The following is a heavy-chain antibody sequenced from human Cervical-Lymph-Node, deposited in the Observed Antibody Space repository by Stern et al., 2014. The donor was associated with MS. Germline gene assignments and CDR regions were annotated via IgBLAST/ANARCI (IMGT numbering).Heavy chain of an antibody. D-gene: IGHD3-22*01. J-gene: IGHJ4*02. V-gene: IGHV4-61*01. CDR1: GGSVSSGSYY. CDR2: IYYSGSP. CDR3: ARDRLDSSHPLDY. Sequence: QVQLQESGPGLVKPSETLSLTCTVSGGSVSSGSYYWSWIRQPPGKGLERIGYIYYSGSPNYNPALKSRFTISVDTSKNQFSLKLSSVTAADTAVYYGARDRLDSSHPLDYWGQGTLVTVSS.